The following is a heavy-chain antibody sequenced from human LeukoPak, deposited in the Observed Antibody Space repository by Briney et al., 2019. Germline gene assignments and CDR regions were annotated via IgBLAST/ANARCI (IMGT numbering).Heavy chain of an antibody. CDR1: GGSISSSSYY. Sequence: SETLSLTCTVSGGSISSSSYYWGWIRQPPGKGLEWIGSIYYSGSTYYNPSLKSRVTISVDTSKNQFSLKLSSVTAADTAVYYCARDLLAQGMDVWGQGTTVTVSS. V-gene: IGHV4-39*07. CDR3: ARDLLAQGMDV. CDR2: IYYSGST. J-gene: IGHJ6*02.